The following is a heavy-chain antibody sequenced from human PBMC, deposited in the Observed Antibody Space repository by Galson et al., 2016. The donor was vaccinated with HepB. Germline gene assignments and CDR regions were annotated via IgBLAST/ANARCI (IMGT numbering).Heavy chain of an antibody. CDR3: AREAPRDYFDY. J-gene: IGHJ4*02. Sequence: EPLSLTCAVSGGSISTNNWWSWVRQPPGKGLEWIGQVYHRGDTNYNPSLRSRVTMSVDKSKNRFSLKLTSLTAADTARYFCAREAPRDYFDYWGQGTLVTVST. V-gene: IGHV4-4*01. CDR1: GGSISTNNW. CDR2: VYHRGDT.